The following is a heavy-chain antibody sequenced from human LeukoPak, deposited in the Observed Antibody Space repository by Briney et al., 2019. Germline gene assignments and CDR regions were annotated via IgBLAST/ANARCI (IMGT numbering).Heavy chain of an antibody. D-gene: IGHD6-19*01. J-gene: IGHJ4*02. Sequence: SETLSLTCTVSGVSISSSNSYWGWIRQPPGKGLEWIGSIYYTGNTYYNASLKSRVTISVDTSKNQFSLKLGSVTAADTAVYYCAASVAPAYFDYWGQGTLVTVSS. CDR3: AASVAPAYFDY. V-gene: IGHV4-39*07. CDR2: IYYTGNT. CDR1: GVSISSSNSY.